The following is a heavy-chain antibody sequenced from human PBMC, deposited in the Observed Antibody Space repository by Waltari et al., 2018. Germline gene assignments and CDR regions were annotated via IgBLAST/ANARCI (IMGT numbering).Heavy chain of an antibody. CDR2: INHDGSEI. V-gene: IGHV3-7*01. J-gene: IGHJ4*01. CDR3: SWSLDY. CDR1: GFSFSNSW. Sequence: EVQLVESGGGLVQPGGSLRRPGPASGFSFSNSWMDWVRQAPGKWLEWVANINHDGSEISYVDSVKGRVTISRDNAKNSLYLQMNSLRAEDTAIYYCSWSLDYLGHGTLVTVSS.